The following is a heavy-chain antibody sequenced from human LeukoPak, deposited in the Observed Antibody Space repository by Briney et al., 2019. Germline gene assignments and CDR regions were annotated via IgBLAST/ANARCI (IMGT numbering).Heavy chain of an antibody. V-gene: IGHV4-59*11. Sequence: SETLSLTCTVSGGSISSHYWSWLRQPPGKGLEWIGYIYYSGSTNYNPSLKSRVTISVDTSKNQFSLKLSSVTAADTAVYYCARQTRGATSAFDYWGQGTLVTVSS. J-gene: IGHJ4*02. CDR1: GGSISSHY. CDR2: IYYSGST. CDR3: ARQTRGATSAFDY. D-gene: IGHD1-26*01.